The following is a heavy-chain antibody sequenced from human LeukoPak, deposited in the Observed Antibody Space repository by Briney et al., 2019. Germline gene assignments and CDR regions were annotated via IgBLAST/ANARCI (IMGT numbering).Heavy chain of an antibody. CDR1: GFTFSSHG. J-gene: IGHJ4*02. CDR2: ISYDGSNK. Sequence: GRSLRLSCAASGFTFSSHGMHWVRQAPGKGLEWVAVISYDGSNKYYADSVKGRFTISRDNSKNTLYLQMNSLRAEDTAVYYCAKDGQQLARYYFDYWGQGTLVPVSS. CDR3: AKDGQQLARYYFDY. V-gene: IGHV3-30*18. D-gene: IGHD6-13*01.